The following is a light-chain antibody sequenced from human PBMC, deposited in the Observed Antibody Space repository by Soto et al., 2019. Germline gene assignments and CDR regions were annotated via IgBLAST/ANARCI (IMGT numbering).Light chain of an antibody. CDR1: QSVSNY. CDR2: DAS. J-gene: IGKJ5*01. Sequence: EIVLTQSPATLSLSPGERATLSCRASQSVSNYVAWYQQKPGQAPRFLIYDASNRATGIPARFSGSGSGTDFTLTISSLEPEDFAVYYCQHRSNWITFGQGTRLEIK. CDR3: QHRSNWIT. V-gene: IGKV3-11*01.